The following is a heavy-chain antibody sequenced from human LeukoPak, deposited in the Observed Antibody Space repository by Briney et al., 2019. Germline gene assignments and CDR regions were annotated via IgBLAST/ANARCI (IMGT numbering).Heavy chain of an antibody. J-gene: IGHJ2*01. Sequence: PGGSLRLSCAASGFTFSTHSINCVRQAPGKGLEWVSSITSGGKYIYDADSVKGRFTISRDNAENSVYLQMNSLRAEDTAVYYCARDGLWYFDLWGRGTLVTVPS. CDR3: ARDGLWYFDL. CDR2: ITSGGKYI. V-gene: IGHV3-21*01. CDR1: GFTFSTHS.